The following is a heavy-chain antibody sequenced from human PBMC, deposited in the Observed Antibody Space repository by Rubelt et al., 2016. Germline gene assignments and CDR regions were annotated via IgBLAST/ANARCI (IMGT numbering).Heavy chain of an antibody. V-gene: IGHV4-59*08. J-gene: IGHJ4*02. CDR3: ATIRYFDFLSYVDS. CDR1: GDSIGTYY. CDR2: VYHSGGT. Sequence: QVQLQESGPGLVKPSETLSLTCTVSGDSIGTYYWGWIRQPPGKGLEGIGDVYHSGGTTQNPSPKRRGHISEAPSKNQFSVKLTAVTAADTAVYYCATIRYFDFLSYVDSWGQGTLVTVSS. D-gene: IGHD3-9*01.